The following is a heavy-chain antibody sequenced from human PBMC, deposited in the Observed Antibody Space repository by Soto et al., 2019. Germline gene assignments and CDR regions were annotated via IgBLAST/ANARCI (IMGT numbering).Heavy chain of an antibody. CDR1: GFTFSSYW. CDR2: IKQDGSEK. Sequence: GGSLRLSCAASGFTFSSYWMSWVRQAPGKGLEWGANIKQDGSEKYYVDSVKGRFTISRDNAKNSLYLQMNSLSAEDTAVYYCARVSTEVDAFDIWGQGTMVTVSS. D-gene: IGHD2-2*01. J-gene: IGHJ3*02. V-gene: IGHV3-7*03. CDR3: ARVSTEVDAFDI.